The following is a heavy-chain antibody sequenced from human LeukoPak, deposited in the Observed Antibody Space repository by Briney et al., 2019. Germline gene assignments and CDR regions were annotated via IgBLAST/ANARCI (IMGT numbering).Heavy chain of an antibody. CDR2: IYYSGST. CDR3: ARDRSGSYWDGNFDY. V-gene: IGHV4-59*12. CDR1: GGSISSYY. J-gene: IGHJ4*02. Sequence: SETLSLTCTVSGGSISSYYWSWIRQPPGKGLEWIGYIYYSGSTNYNPPLKSRVTMSVDTSKNQFSLKLSSVTAADTAVYYCARDRSGSYWDGNFDYWGQGTLVTVSS. D-gene: IGHD1-26*01.